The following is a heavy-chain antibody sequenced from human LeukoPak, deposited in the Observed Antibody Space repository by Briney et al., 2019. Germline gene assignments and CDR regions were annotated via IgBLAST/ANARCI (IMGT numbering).Heavy chain of an antibody. Sequence: GGSLRLSCIPSGFTFNSYAMFWVRQAPGKGLEWVSLIWYDGSNKYYADSVKGRFTVFRDNSKNTLFLQMNSLRAEDTAVYYCARARGWEPNYYYYYMDVWGRGTTVTVSS. V-gene: IGHV3-33*07. J-gene: IGHJ6*03. CDR1: GFTFNSYA. D-gene: IGHD1-26*01. CDR2: IWYDGSNK. CDR3: ARARGWEPNYYYYYMDV.